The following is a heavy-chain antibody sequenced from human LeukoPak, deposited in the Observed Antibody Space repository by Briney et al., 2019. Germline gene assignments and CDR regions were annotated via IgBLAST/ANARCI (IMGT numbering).Heavy chain of an antibody. CDR3: AKVLRLDAFDI. J-gene: IGHJ3*02. CDR1: GFTFSSYA. D-gene: IGHD3-3*01. CDR2: ISGSGGGT. V-gene: IGHV3-23*01. Sequence: GASLRLSCAASGFTFSSYAMSWVRQAPGKGLEWISTISGSGGGTYYADSVKGRFTISRDNSKNTLYLQMNSLRAEDTAVYYCAKVLRLDAFDIWGQGTMVTVSS.